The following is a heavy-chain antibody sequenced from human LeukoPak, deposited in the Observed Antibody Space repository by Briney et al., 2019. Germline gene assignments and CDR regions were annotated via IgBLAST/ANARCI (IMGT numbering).Heavy chain of an antibody. Sequence: SETLSLTCAVYGGSFSGYYWSWIRQPPGKGLEWIGEINHSGSTNYNPSLKSRVTISVDTPKNQFSLKLSSVPAAHTAVYYCARGALWHYVSGSYYRHWGQGTLVTVSS. V-gene: IGHV4-34*01. CDR2: INHSGST. D-gene: IGHD3-10*01. CDR1: GGSFSGYY. J-gene: IGHJ4*02. CDR3: ARGALWHYVSGSYYRH.